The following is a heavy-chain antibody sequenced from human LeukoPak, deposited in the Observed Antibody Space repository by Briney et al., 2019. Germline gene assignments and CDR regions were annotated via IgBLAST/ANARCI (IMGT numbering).Heavy chain of an antibody. J-gene: IGHJ4*02. V-gene: IGHV3-30-3*01. Sequence: PGGSLRLSCAASGFTFSSYAMHWVRQAPGKGLEWVAVISYDGSNKYYADSVKGRFTISRDNSKNTLYLQMNSLRAEDTAVYYCARGGVRYYFDYWGQGTLVTVSS. D-gene: IGHD2-8*01. CDR1: GFTFSSYA. CDR2: ISYDGSNK. CDR3: ARGGVRYYFDY.